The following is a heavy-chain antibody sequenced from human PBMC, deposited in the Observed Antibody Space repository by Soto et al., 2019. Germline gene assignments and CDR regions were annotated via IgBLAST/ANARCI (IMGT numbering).Heavy chain of an antibody. V-gene: IGHV4-30-4*01. Sequence: QVQLQESGPGLVKPSQTLSLTCTVSGGSINSGDYYWSWIRQPPGKGLEWIGYIYYSGSTYYNPSLRSRVSISAVTYKNQFSLDLSSVTAADTAVYYCARAKGLVTVTTSWFDPWGQGALVTVSS. CDR2: IYYSGST. J-gene: IGHJ5*02. CDR3: ARAKGLVTVTTSWFDP. CDR1: GGSINSGDYY. D-gene: IGHD4-17*01.